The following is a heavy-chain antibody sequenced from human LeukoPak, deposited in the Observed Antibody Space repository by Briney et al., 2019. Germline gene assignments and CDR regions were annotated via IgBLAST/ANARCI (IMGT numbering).Heavy chain of an antibody. Sequence: SETLSLTCAVSDDSIISSDYYWGWIRQPPGKGLEWIGSRYYSGFIYYNPSVKSRVTISVDTSKNQFSLELTSVTAADTAVYYCARLKVGTTHPDYWGQGTLVTVSS. CDR3: ARLKVGTTHPDY. CDR2: RYYSGFI. J-gene: IGHJ4*02. V-gene: IGHV4-39*01. D-gene: IGHD1-26*01. CDR1: DDSIISSDYY.